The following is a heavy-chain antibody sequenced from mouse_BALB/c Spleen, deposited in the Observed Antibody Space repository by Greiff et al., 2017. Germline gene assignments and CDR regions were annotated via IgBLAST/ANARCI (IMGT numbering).Heavy chain of an antibody. V-gene: IGHV7-3*02. CDR3: ARGGTTVVGAMDY. Sequence: EVQVVESGGGLVQPGGSLRLSCATSGFTFTDYYMSWVRQPPGKALEWLGFIRNKANGYTTEYSASVKGRFTISRDNSQSILYLQMNTLRAEDSATYYCARGGTTVVGAMDYWGQGTSVTVSS. CDR1: GFTFTDYY. CDR2: IRNKANGYTT. D-gene: IGHD1-1*01. J-gene: IGHJ4*01.